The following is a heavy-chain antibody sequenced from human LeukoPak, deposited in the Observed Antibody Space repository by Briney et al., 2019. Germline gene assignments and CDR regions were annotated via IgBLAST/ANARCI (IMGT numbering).Heavy chain of an antibody. D-gene: IGHD1-1*01. CDR3: AKVWKGNYYDY. CDR2: IKKDGSEK. CDR1: GFTFSNNW. Sequence: PGGSLRLSCAASGFTFSNNWMSWVRQAPGKGLECVANIKKDGSEKYYINSVKGRFTISRDNAKNTLYLQMNSLRAEDTAVYYCAKVWKGNYYDYWGQGTLVTVSS. V-gene: IGHV3-7*03. J-gene: IGHJ4*02.